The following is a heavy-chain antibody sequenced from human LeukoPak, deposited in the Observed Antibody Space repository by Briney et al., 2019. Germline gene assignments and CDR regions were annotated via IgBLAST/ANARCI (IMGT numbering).Heavy chain of an antibody. V-gene: IGHV3-9*01. D-gene: IGHD7-27*01. CDR1: GFTFDYYA. CDR3: AKDPSIGAHWGHFDY. Sequence: GGSLRLSCSASGFTFDYYAMHWVRPDPGKGLEWVSGICWNSGSIGYADSVKGRFTISRDNAKNSLYLQMNSLRAEDTALYYCAKDPSIGAHWGHFDYWGQGTLVTVSS. CDR2: ICWNSGSI. J-gene: IGHJ4*02.